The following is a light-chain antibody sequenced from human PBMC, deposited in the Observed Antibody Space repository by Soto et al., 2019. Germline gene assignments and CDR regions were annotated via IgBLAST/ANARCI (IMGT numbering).Light chain of an antibody. CDR2: KAS. CDR3: QQYNSYSGT. CDR1: QSISSW. J-gene: IGKJ1*01. Sequence: DIQMTQSPSTLSASVGDRVTITCRASQSISSWLAGYQQKPGKAPKLLIYKASSLESGVTSRFSGSGSGTEFTLTISSLQPDEFATYYCQQYNSYSGTFGQGTKVEIK. V-gene: IGKV1-5*03.